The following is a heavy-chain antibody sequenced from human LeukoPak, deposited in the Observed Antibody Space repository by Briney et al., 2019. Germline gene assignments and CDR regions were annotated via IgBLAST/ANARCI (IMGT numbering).Heavy chain of an antibody. D-gene: IGHD3-10*01. V-gene: IGHV4-31*03. CDR1: GVSISSGAFY. J-gene: IGHJ4*02. CDR2: IYYGGST. CDR3: ARESPLVRGVLDY. Sequence: KPSQTLSLTCTVSGVSISSGAFYWNWIRRHPGKGLEWIGYIYYGGSTYYNPSLKSRLTISVDTSKNQLSLKLSSVTAADTAVYYCARESPLVRGVLDYWGQGTLVTVSS.